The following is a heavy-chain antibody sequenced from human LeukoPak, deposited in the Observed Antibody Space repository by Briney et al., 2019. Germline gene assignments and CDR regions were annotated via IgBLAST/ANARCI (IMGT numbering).Heavy chain of an antibody. Sequence: GASVNVSCKASGYSFSSYGISWVRQAPGQGLEWMTWISGNNGNTDFAKNFQGRVTMTTDTSTTTVYMELRSLKSDDTAVYFCARGGRDSSSWFFDYWGQGTLVTVSS. CDR2: ISGNNGNT. V-gene: IGHV1-18*01. CDR1: GYSFSSYG. J-gene: IGHJ4*02. D-gene: IGHD6-13*01. CDR3: ARGGRDSSSWFFDY.